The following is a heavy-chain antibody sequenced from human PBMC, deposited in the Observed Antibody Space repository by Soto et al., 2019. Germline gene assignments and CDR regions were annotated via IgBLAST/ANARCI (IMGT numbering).Heavy chain of an antibody. J-gene: IGHJ4*02. CDR2: VYTHGST. D-gene: IGHD1-26*01. CDR1: GASISGYY. Sequence: SETLSLTCIVSGASISGYYWSWIRQTAGKGLEWIGRVYTHGSTSYNPSLKSRVTMSLDTSKNRCSLRLSSVTAADTAVYYCARDRVGITGAGHYWGQGTLVTVSS. CDR3: ARDRVGITGAGHY. V-gene: IGHV4-4*07.